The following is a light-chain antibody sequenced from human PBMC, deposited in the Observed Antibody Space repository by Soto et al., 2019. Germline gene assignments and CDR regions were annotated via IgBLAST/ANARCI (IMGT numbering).Light chain of an antibody. V-gene: IGKV3-15*01. J-gene: IGKJ1*01. CDR2: GAS. CDR3: QQYNDWWT. Sequence: EIVMTQSPATLSVSQGERATLSFRASQSVSSNLAWYQQRPGQAPRLLIYGASTRATGIPARFSGSGSGTEFTLTISSLQSEDFALYYCQQYNDWWTFGQGTKVDIK. CDR1: QSVSSN.